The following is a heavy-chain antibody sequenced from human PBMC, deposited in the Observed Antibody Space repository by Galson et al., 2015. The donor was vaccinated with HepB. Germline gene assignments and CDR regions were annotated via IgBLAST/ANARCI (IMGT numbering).Heavy chain of an antibody. J-gene: IGHJ6*03. CDR3: AKGREDSNYVVYYYYYMDV. V-gene: IGHV3-23*01. CDR1: RFTFSSYA. CDR2: VSGSGGSI. Sequence: SLRLSCAASRFTFSSYAMSWVRQAPGKGLEWVSSVSGSGGSIYYSDSVKGRFTISRDNSKNTLYLQMNSLRAEDTAIYYCAKGREDSNYVVYYYYYMDVWGKGTTVTVSS. D-gene: IGHD4-11*01.